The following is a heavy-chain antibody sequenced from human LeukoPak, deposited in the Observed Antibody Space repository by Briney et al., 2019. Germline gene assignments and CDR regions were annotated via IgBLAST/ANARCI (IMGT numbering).Heavy chain of an antibody. CDR1: GFAFSTSD. Sequence: GGSLRLSCAASGFAFSTSDMHWVRQAAGQGLEWVSGIGKAGDTYYLDSVRGRFTIFRENDEKSVYLQMNNLRAGDTAVYYCARGDYMGFDPWGQGTLVTVSS. J-gene: IGHJ5*02. CDR2: IGKAGDT. CDR3: ARGDYMGFDP. D-gene: IGHD4-11*01. V-gene: IGHV3-13*01.